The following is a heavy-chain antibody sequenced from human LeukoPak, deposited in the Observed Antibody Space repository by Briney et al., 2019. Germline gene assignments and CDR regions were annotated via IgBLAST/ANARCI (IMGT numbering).Heavy chain of an antibody. CDR1: GFTFSSYS. V-gene: IGHV3-23*01. J-gene: IGHJ4*02. CDR3: AKNVRYPPVDY. CDR2: ISGSGGST. D-gene: IGHD3-16*02. Sequence: GGSLRLSCAASGFTFSSYSMNWVRQAPGKGLEWVSAISGSGGSTYYADSVKGRFTISRDNSKNTLYLQMNSLRAEDTAVYYCAKNVRYPPVDYWGQGTLVTVSS.